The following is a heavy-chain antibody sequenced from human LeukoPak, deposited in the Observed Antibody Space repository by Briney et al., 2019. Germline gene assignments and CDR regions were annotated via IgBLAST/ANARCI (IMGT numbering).Heavy chain of an antibody. CDR3: ARDNPRGYTYGYEHYYYYIDV. D-gene: IGHD5-18*01. J-gene: IGHJ6*03. CDR1: GGSISNDY. CDR2: IHSGGTT. Sequence: SETLSLTFTVSGGSISNDYFTWIRQPAGKGLEWIGRIHSGGTTNYNPSLMSRVTLSVDTSKKQISLRLTSVTAADTALYYCARDNPRGYTYGYEHYYYYIDVWGKGTTVTVSS. V-gene: IGHV4-4*07.